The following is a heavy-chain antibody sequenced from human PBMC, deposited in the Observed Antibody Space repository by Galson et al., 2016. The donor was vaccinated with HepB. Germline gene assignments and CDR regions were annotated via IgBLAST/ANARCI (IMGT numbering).Heavy chain of an antibody. CDR1: GVTLISYA. D-gene: IGHD3-3*01. J-gene: IGHJ6*02. Sequence: SVKVSCKASGVTLISYAASWVRQAPGQGLEWMGGIVPFFGTTNYAQKFQGRVTITADESTNTAYMELSSLRSDDTAVYYCARGGFWSGYNYFGMDVWGQGTTVTVPS. CDR2: IVPFFGTT. CDR3: ARGGFWSGYNYFGMDV. V-gene: IGHV1-69*13.